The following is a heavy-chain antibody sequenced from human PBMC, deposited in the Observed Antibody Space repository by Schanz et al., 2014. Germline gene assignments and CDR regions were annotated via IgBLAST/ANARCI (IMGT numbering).Heavy chain of an antibody. Sequence: EVQLVESGGGLVQPGGSLRLSCAASGFTFSTSTMHWVRQAPGKGLEYVSSISSKGDMTFYGNSVKGRFTISRDNSKNTLDLQLGSLSAEDTAVYFCARDNRYYRFDYWGQGALVTVSS. D-gene: IGHD3-16*02. V-gene: IGHV3-64*01. J-gene: IGHJ4*02. CDR3: ARDNRYYRFDY. CDR2: ISSKGDMT. CDR1: GFTFSTST.